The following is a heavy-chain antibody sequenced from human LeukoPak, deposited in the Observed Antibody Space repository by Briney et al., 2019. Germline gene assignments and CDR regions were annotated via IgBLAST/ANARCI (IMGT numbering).Heavy chain of an antibody. CDR3: ARDIGGSSGWYYFDY. J-gene: IGHJ4*02. Sequence: PGGSLRLSCAASGFTFSSYAMHWVRQAPGKGLEWVAVISYDGSNKYYADSVKGRFTISRDNSKNTLYLQMNSLRAEDTAVYYCARDIGGSSGWYYFDYWGQGNLVTVSS. CDR2: ISYDGSNK. D-gene: IGHD6-19*01. V-gene: IGHV3-30-3*01. CDR1: GFTFSSYA.